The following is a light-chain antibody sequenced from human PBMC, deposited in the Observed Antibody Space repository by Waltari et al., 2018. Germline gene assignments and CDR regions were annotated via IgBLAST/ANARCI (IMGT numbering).Light chain of an antibody. CDR2: EVN. CDR1: SSDVGGYNY. V-gene: IGLV2-8*01. J-gene: IGLJ3*02. Sequence: QSALTQPPSASGSPGQSVAISCTGTSSDVGGYNYVSWYQQHPGKAPKLMIYEVNKRPSGVPDRFSSSKSGNTASLTVSGLQAEDEADYYCSSYAGSDIWVFGGGTRLTVL. CDR3: SSYAGSDIWV.